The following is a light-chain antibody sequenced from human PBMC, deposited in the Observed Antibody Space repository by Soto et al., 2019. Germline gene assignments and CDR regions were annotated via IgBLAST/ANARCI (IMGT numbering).Light chain of an antibody. Sequence: QSVLTQPPSASGTPGQRVTISCSGSSSNIGSHYVYWYQQLPGTAPKLLIYRNNQLPSGVHDRFSGSKSGTSASLAISGLRSEDEADYYCSAWDDSLSGPGVFGGGTKVTVL. V-gene: IGLV1-47*01. CDR2: RNN. J-gene: IGLJ2*01. CDR1: SSNIGSHY. CDR3: SAWDDSLSGPGV.